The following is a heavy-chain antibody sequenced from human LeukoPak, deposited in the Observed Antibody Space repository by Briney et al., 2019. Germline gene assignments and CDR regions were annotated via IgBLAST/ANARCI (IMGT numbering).Heavy chain of an antibody. V-gene: IGHV1-8*03. J-gene: IGHJ3*02. Sequence: GASVKVSCKASGYTFTSYDINWVRQATGQGLEWMGWMNPNSGNTGYAQKFQGRVTITRNTSISTAYMELSRLRSEDTAVYYCARPDSGYYTGGAFDIWGQGTMVTVSS. CDR1: GYTFTSYD. D-gene: IGHD3-22*01. CDR2: MNPNSGNT. CDR3: ARPDSGYYTGGAFDI.